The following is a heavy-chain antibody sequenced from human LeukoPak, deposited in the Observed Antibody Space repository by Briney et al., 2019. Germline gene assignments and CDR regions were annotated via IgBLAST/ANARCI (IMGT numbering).Heavy chain of an antibody. J-gene: IGHJ4*02. D-gene: IGHD2-15*01. V-gene: IGHV1-24*01. CDR2: FDPEDGET. CDR1: GYTLTELS. Sequence: ASVKVSCKVSGYTLTELSMHWVRQAPGKGLEWMTGFDPEDGETIYAQKLQGRVTTTTDTSTSTAYMELRSLRSDDTAVYYCARDGSSSIGYCRDWGQGTLVTVSS. CDR3: ARDGSSSIGYCRD.